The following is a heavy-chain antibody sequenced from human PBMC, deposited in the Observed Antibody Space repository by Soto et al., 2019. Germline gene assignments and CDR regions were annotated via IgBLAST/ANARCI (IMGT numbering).Heavy chain of an antibody. CDR3: ARAPLYCSGGSCYYYYGMDV. V-gene: IGHV4-4*07. J-gene: IGHJ6*02. Sequence: LSLTCTVSGGSISSYYWSWIRQPAGKGLEWIGRIYTSGSTNYNPSLKSRVTMSVDTSKNQFSLKLSSVTAADTAVYYCARAPLYCSGGSCYYYYGMDVWGQGTTVTVSS. D-gene: IGHD2-15*01. CDR2: IYTSGST. CDR1: GGSISSYY.